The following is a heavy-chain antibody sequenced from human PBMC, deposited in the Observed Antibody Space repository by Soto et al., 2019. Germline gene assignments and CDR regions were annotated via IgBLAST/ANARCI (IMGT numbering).Heavy chain of an antibody. CDR2: IGYDGSNK. V-gene: IGHV3-33*01. D-gene: IGHD3-22*01. Sequence: SRRLSCAAFGFPFSSSGLNRVRQAPGQGLEWVAVIGYDGSNKYYADSVKGRFAITRDNSKNTLYLQMNSLRAEDTAVDNCASDRGLGYYDSSGSPDYWGQGTLVTVSS. CDR3: ASDRGLGYYDSSGSPDY. J-gene: IGHJ4*02. CDR1: GFPFSSSG.